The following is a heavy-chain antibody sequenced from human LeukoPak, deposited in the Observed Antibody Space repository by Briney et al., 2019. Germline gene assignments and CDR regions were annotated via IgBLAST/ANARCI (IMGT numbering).Heavy chain of an antibody. V-gene: IGHV1-46*01. Sequence: GASVKVSCKASGYTFTTYYMHWVRQAPGQGLEWMGIINPSGGSTSYAQKFQGRVTMTRDMSTSTAYMELSSLRSEDTAVYYCARVARDILTGSYYFDYWGQGTLVTVSS. CDR1: GYTFTTYY. CDR2: INPSGGST. J-gene: IGHJ4*02. D-gene: IGHD3-9*01. CDR3: ARVARDILTGSYYFDY.